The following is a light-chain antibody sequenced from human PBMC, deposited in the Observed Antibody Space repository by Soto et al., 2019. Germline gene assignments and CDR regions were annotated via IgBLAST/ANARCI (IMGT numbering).Light chain of an antibody. CDR2: LNSDGSH. Sequence: QPVLTQSPSASASLGASVKLTCTLSSGHSSYAIAWHQQRPEKGPRYLMKLNSDGSHNKGDGIPDRFSGSSSGAERYLTISSLQSEDEADYYCQTWGTGIPYVFGTGTQLTVL. V-gene: IGLV4-69*01. CDR3: QTWGTGIPYV. CDR1: SGHSSYA. J-gene: IGLJ1*01.